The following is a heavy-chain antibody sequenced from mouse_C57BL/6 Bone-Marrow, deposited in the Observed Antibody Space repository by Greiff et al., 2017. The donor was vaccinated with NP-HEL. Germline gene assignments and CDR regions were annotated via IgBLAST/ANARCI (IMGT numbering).Heavy chain of an antibody. D-gene: IGHD1-1*01. CDR2: ISNGGGST. CDR3: AIMYYYGSSYVLYYAMDY. J-gene: IGHJ4*01. V-gene: IGHV5-12*01. Sequence: EVKLMESGGGLVQPGGSLKLSCAASGFTFSDYYMYWVRQTPEKRLEWVAYISNGGGSTYYPDTVKGRFTISRDNDKNTLYLQMSRLKSEDTAMYYCAIMYYYGSSYVLYYAMDYWGQGTSVTVSS. CDR1: GFTFSDYY.